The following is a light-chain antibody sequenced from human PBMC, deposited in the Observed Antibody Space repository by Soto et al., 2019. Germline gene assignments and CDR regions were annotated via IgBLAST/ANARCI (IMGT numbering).Light chain of an antibody. CDR1: QSVSSY. Sequence: EIVLTQSPATLSLSPGERATLSCRASQSVSSYLAWYQQKPGQAPRLLIYDASNRATGIPARFSGSGSGTDFTLTISSLEAEDFAVYYCQQRSNWPPYTFGQGTKLEMK. CDR3: QQRSNWPPYT. V-gene: IGKV3-11*01. J-gene: IGKJ2*01. CDR2: DAS.